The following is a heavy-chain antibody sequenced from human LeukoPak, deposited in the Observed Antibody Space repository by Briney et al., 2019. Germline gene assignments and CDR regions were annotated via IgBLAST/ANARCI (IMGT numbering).Heavy chain of an antibody. CDR2: IIPIFGTA. J-gene: IGHJ4*02. Sequence: SVKVSFKASGGTFSSYAISWVRQAPGQGLDWMGGIIPIFGTANYAQKFQGRVTITTDESTSTAYMELSSLRSEDTAVYYCARVTRGSSSALDYFDYWGQGTLVTVSS. V-gene: IGHV1-69*05. CDR1: GGTFSSYA. D-gene: IGHD6-6*01. CDR3: ARVTRGSSSALDYFDY.